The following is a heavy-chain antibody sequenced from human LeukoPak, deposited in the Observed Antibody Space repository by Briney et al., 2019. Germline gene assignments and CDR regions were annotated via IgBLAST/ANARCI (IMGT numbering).Heavy chain of an antibody. CDR2: TYYNSKWYT. CDR3: ARNYYGSGSYYNSFDY. Sequence: SQTLSLTFAISGDSVSSNSAAWSWIRQSPSRALEWLGNTYYNSKWYTDYALSVKSRITINPDTSKNQFSLQLNSVTPEDTAVYYCARNYYGSGSYYNSFDYWGQGILVTVSS. V-gene: IGHV6-1*01. J-gene: IGHJ4*02. CDR1: GDSVSSNSAA. D-gene: IGHD3-10*01.